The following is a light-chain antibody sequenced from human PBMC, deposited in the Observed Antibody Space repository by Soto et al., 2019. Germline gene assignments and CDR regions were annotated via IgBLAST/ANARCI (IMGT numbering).Light chain of an antibody. CDR1: RGISRY. V-gene: IGKV1-16*01. CDR2: CAF. J-gene: IGKJ4*01. Sequence: DIQMTQSPSSLSASVGDRVTLTCRASRGISRYLAWFQQKPGKAPKSLIYCAFSLHDGVPSRFIGSGSETDFTLTISSLKPEDSETYSFQQYSKDPLTFSGGTKVEIK. CDR3: QQYSKDPLT.